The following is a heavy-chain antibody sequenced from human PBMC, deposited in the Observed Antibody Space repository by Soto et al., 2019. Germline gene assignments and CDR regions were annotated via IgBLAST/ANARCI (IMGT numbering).Heavy chain of an antibody. D-gene: IGHD3-9*01. CDR1: GGSIISYY. J-gene: IGHJ6*02. Sequence: TSGPLCLTGTVSGGSIISYYWICFRQAAGKGREWIGRIYTSGSTNYNPSLKSRVTMSVDTSKNQFSLKLSSVTAADTAVYYCARGIGYYDILTGYYLLGMDVWGQGTTVTSP. CDR3: ARGIGYYDILTGYYLLGMDV. CDR2: IYTSGST. V-gene: IGHV4-4*07.